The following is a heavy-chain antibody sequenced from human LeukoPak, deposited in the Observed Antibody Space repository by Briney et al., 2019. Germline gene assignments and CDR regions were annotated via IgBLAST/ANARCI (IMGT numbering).Heavy chain of an antibody. CDR1: GFTFSSYW. D-gene: IGHD4-17*01. CDR2: IKQDGSEK. V-gene: IGHV3-7*01. J-gene: IGHJ4*02. Sequence: TGGSLRLSCAASGFTFSSYWTSWVRQAPGKGLEWVANIKQDGSEKYYVDSVKGRFTISRDNAKNSLYLQMNSLRAEDTAVYYCARVTDYAPEHFDYWGQGTLVTVSS. CDR3: ARVTDYAPEHFDY.